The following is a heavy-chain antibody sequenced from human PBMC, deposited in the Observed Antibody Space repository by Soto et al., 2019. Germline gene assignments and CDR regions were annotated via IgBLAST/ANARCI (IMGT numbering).Heavy chain of an antibody. V-gene: IGHV4-39*01. CDR3: GRLVNFSGPPEDYYYYMVV. D-gene: IGHD2-15*01. CDR2: IYYSGST. Sequence: SETLSLTCTVSGGSISSSSYYWGWIRQPPGKGLEWIGSIYYSGSTYYNPSLKSRVTISVDTSKNQFSLKLSSVTAADTAVYYCGRLVNFSGPPEDYYYYMVVWWKATTVTACS. CDR1: GGSISSSSYY. J-gene: IGHJ6*03.